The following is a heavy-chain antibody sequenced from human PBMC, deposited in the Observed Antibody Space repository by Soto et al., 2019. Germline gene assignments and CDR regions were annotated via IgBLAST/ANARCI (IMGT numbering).Heavy chain of an antibody. V-gene: IGHV1-18*01. D-gene: IGHD2-2*01. CDR3: ARVVPGAEAWFGP. J-gene: IGHJ5*02. CDR2: ISLYSDGT. Sequence: QVQLVQSGGEVKRPGASVKVSCKTSGYTFSNYGITWVRQAPGQPLAWLGWISLYSDGTNYAQKFQGRFSMTTDTSTTTAYMELRSLRSDDTAVYYCARVVPGAEAWFGPWGQGTLVTVSS. CDR1: GYTFSNYG.